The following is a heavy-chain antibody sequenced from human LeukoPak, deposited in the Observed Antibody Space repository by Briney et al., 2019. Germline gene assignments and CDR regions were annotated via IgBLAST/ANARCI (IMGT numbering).Heavy chain of an antibody. CDR1: GDSVSSNSAA. D-gene: IGHD6-19*01. CDR2: TYYRSKWYN. Sequence: SQTLSLTCAISGDSVSSNSAAWNWIRQSPSRGLEWLGRTYYRSKWYNDYAVSAKSRITINPDTSKNQFSLQLNSVTPEDTAVYYCARTSLQQWLVPYYFDYWGQGTLVTVSS. CDR3: ARTSLQQWLVPYYFDY. J-gene: IGHJ4*02. V-gene: IGHV6-1*01.